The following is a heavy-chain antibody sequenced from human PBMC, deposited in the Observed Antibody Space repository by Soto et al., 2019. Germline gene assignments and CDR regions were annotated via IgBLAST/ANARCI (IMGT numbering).Heavy chain of an antibody. D-gene: IGHD6-13*01. Sequence: LSLTCAVYGGSFSGYYWSWIRQPPGKGLEWIGEINHSGSTNYNPSLKSRVTISVDTSKNQFSLKLSSVTAADTAVYYCVRGLGVSSSWYLYYYGMDVWGQGTTVTVSS. CDR1: GGSFSGYY. J-gene: IGHJ6*02. CDR3: VRGLGVSSSWYLYYYGMDV. CDR2: INHSGST. V-gene: IGHV4-34*01.